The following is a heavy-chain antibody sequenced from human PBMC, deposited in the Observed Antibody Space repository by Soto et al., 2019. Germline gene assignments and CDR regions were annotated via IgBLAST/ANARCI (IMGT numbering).Heavy chain of an antibody. CDR1: GYFFSDYG. J-gene: IGHJ4*02. D-gene: IGHD3-3*01. CDR2: ISGYNGNT. CDR3: ARPHDFWSGYPFDY. V-gene: IGHV1-18*01. Sequence: QVHLLQSGAEVKKPGASVKVSCKASGYFFSDYGISWVRQAPGQGLEWMGRISGYNGNTNYAQKFQGRVTLTTDISMTTAYMELRSLRSDDTAVYYCARPHDFWSGYPFDYWGQGTLVTVSS.